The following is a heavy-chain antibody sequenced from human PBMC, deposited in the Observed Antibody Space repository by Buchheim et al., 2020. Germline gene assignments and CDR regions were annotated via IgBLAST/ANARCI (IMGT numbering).Heavy chain of an antibody. V-gene: IGHV1-8*01. CDR2: MNPNSGNT. Sequence: QVQLVQSGAEVTKPGASVKVSCKASGYTFTSYDINWVRQATGQGLEWMGWMNPNSGNTGYAQKFQGRVTMTRNTSISTAYMELSSLRSEDTAVYYCARGYCSSTSCYAHLYYYYYGMDVWGQGTT. CDR1: GYTFTSYD. CDR3: ARGYCSSTSCYAHLYYYYYGMDV. D-gene: IGHD2-2*01. J-gene: IGHJ6*02.